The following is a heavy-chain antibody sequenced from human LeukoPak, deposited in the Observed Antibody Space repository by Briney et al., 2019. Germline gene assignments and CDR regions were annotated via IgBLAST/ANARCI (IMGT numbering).Heavy chain of an antibody. J-gene: IGHJ5*02. V-gene: IGHV5-10-1*01. Sequence: GESLRISCKGSGYSFTSYWISWVRQMPGKGLEWMGRIYPSDPYTNYSPPFQGHVTISADRSISTAYLQWSSLKASDTAMYYCARQNCSSISCYDGWFDPWGQGTLVTVSS. CDR2: IYPSDPYT. D-gene: IGHD2-2*01. CDR1: GYSFTSYW. CDR3: ARQNCSSISCYDGWFDP.